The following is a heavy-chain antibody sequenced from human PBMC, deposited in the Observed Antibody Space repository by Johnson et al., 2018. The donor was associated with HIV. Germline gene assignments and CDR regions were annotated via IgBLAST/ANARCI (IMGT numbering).Heavy chain of an antibody. V-gene: IGHV3-23*04. CDR1: GFTFSSYA. Sequence: VLLVESGGGLVQPGGSLRLSCAASGFTFSSYAMSWVRQAPGRGLEWVSSISGTGGSTYYADSVKGRFTISRDNSKNTLFLQMNSLRADDTAVYYCAKSQDRSAYDYDFDLWGQGTMVTVSS. D-gene: IGHD5-12*01. CDR3: AKSQDRSAYDYDFDL. J-gene: IGHJ3*01. CDR2: ISGTGGST.